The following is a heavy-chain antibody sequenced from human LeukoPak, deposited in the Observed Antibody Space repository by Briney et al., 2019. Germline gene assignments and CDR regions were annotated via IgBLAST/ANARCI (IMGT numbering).Heavy chain of an antibody. CDR1: GITLSNYG. V-gene: IGHV3-23*01. D-gene: IGHD3-22*01. CDR2: ISGRGGST. J-gene: IGHJ4*02. Sequence: GGSLRLSCAVSGITLSNYGMSWVRQAPGKGLEWVAGISGRGGSTNYADSVKGRFSISRDNPKNTLYLQMHSLRAEDTAVYLCAKRGVVIRVILVGFHKEAYYFDSWGQGALVTVSS. CDR3: AKRGVVIRVILVGFHKEAYYFDS.